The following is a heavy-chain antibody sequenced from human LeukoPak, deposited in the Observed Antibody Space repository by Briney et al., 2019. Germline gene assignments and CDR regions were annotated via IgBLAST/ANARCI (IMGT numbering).Heavy chain of an antibody. V-gene: IGHV4-39*01. D-gene: IGHD4-17*01. Sequence: SETLSLTCTVSGVSISSSNYYWGWIRQPPGKGLEWIGTIHYSGNTYYNPSLKSRVAISVDTSKNQFSLRLSSVTAADTAAYYCARDFGDYRVDYWGQGTLVTVSS. CDR3: ARDFGDYRVDY. CDR1: GVSISSSNYY. J-gene: IGHJ4*02. CDR2: IHYSGNT.